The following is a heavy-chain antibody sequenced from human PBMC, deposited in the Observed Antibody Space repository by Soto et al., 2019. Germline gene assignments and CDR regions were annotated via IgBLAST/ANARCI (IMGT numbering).Heavy chain of an antibody. CDR3: AHYGAVSRRYFDY. CDR2: IHWDDDK. J-gene: IGHJ4*02. V-gene: IGHV2-5*02. D-gene: IGHD6-19*01. CDR1: GVSLSTSGLC. Sequence: QITLKESGPTLVKPTQTLTLTCTFSGVSLSTSGLCVGWIRQPPGQALEWLALIHWDDDKRYSPSLKSRPTITKDTTKNQVVLIMTNMDRVDTATSYCAHYGAVSRRYFDYWGQGILVTVSS.